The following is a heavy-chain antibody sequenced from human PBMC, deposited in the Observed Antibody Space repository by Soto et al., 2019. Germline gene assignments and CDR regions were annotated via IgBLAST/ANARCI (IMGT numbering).Heavy chain of an antibody. J-gene: IGHJ6*02. CDR1: GDSVSSNSAA. CDR2: TYYRSKWYN. V-gene: IGHV6-1*01. CDR3: ARGADYYDSSGYYWAPGMDV. Sequence: SQTLSLTCAISGDSVSSNSAAWDWIRQSPSRGLEWLGRTYYRSKWYNDYAVSVKSRITINPDTSKNQFSLQLNSVTPEDTAVHYCARGADYYDSSGYYWAPGMDVWGQGTTVTVSS. D-gene: IGHD3-22*01.